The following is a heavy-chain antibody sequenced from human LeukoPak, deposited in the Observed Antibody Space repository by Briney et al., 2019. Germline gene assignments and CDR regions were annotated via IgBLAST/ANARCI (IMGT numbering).Heavy chain of an antibody. CDR3: ARATYDSSGYYPPSLGY. J-gene: IGHJ4*02. Sequence: GGSLRLSCAASGFTFSSYSMNWVRQAPGKGLVWVSRINSDGSSTSYADSVKGRFTISRDNAKNTLYLQMNSLRAEDTAVYYCARATYDSSGYYPPSLGYWGQGTLVTVSS. CDR2: INSDGSST. V-gene: IGHV3-74*01. CDR1: GFTFSSYS. D-gene: IGHD3-22*01.